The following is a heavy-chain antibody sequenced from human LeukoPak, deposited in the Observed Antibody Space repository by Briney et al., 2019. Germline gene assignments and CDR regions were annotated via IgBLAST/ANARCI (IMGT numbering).Heavy chain of an antibody. D-gene: IGHD3-22*01. J-gene: IGHJ1*01. V-gene: IGHV1-24*01. Sequence: ASVKVSCKVSGYTLTELSMHWVRQAPGKGLGWMGGFDPEDGETIYAQKFQGRVTMTEDTSTDTAYMELSSLRSEDTAVYYCATVKDYYDSSGYVQEYFQHWGQGTLVTVSS. CDR2: FDPEDGET. CDR3: ATVKDYYDSSGYVQEYFQH. CDR1: GYTLTELS.